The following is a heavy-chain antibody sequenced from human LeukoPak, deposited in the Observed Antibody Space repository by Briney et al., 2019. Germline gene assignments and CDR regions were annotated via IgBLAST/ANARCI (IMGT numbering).Heavy chain of an antibody. J-gene: IGHJ3*02. D-gene: IGHD6-19*01. CDR2: ISSSSGTI. CDR1: GFTFSSYS. Sequence: PGGSLRLSCAASGFTFSSYSMNWVRQAPGKGLEWVSYISSSSGTIYYADSVKGRFTISRDNAKNSLYLQMNSLRAEDTALYYCAKDIAVRDYVSRAFDIWGQGTMVTVSS. V-gene: IGHV3-48*04. CDR3: AKDIAVRDYVSRAFDI.